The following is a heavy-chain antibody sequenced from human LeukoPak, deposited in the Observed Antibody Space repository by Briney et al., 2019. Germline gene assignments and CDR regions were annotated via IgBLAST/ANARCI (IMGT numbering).Heavy chain of an antibody. V-gene: IGHV3-23*01. CDR2: ISRSGDRT. J-gene: IGHJ4*02. CDR3: AKELRPNDY. Sequence: GGSLRLSCAASGITLSNSAMSWVRQAPGKGLEWVSAISRSGDRTFYADSVKGRFTISRDSSIDTLFLQMNSLRAEDTAVYFCAKELRPNDYWGQGTLVTVSA. D-gene: IGHD2-15*01. CDR1: GITLSNSA.